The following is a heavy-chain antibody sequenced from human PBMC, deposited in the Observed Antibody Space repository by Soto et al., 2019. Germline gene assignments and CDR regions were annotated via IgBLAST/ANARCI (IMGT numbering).Heavy chain of an antibody. D-gene: IGHD3-10*01. V-gene: IGHV1-2*02. J-gene: IGHJ6*02. CDR1: GYNFIDYH. CDR2: INPSSGGT. Sequence: QVHLVQSGAEVKKPGASVKVSCKASGYNFIDYHIHWVRQAPGQGPVWMGWINPSSGGTNSAQKVHGRVTLTSDTSTSTAYMEMSGLKSDDTAVYFCAREGFSYDSGAYFYFNAYDVWGQGTTVSVSS. CDR3: AREGFSYDSGAYFYFNAYDV.